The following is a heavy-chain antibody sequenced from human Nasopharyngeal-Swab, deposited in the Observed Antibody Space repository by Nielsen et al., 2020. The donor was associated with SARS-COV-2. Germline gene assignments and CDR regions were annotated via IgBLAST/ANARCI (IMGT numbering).Heavy chain of an antibody. V-gene: IGHV3-7*01. CDR1: GFTLSSYW. J-gene: IGHJ6*03. CDR2: IKQDGSEK. Sequence: GGSLRLSCAASGFTLSSYWMSWVRQAPGKGLEWVANIKQDGSEKYYVDSVKGRFTISRDNAKNSLYLQMNSLRAEDTAVYYCARATIVATIFGYYYYYYMDVWGKGTTVTVSS. CDR3: ARATIVATIFGYYYYYYMDV. D-gene: IGHD5-12*01.